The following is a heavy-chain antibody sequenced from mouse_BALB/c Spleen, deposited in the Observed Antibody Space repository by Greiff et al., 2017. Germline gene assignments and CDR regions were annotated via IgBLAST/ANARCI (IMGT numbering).Heavy chain of an antibody. J-gene: IGHJ3*01. CDR2: IYPGSGST. CDR1: GYNFTSYW. D-gene: IGHD1-1*01. CDR3: ARGTTVVPFAY. Sequence: VQLQQSGAELVKPGTSVKLSCKASGYNFTSYWINWVKLRPGQGLEWIGDIYPGSGSTNYNEKFKSKATLTVDTSSSTAYMQLSSLASEDSALYYCARGTTVVPFAYWGQGTLVTVSA. V-gene: IGHV1-55*01.